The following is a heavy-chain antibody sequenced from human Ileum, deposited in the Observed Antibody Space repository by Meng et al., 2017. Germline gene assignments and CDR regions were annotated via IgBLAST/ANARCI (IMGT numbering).Heavy chain of an antibody. CDR2: AST. Sequence: QGQLQESGPGLVRPSETLSLICAVSGGSVSSSGYQWGWIRQPPGKGLEWIGYASTNYNPSLKSRVTISVDTSKNQFSLKLTSVTAADTAVYYCARDHWGSLDYWGQGGLVTVSS. D-gene: IGHD7-27*01. CDR1: GGSVSSSGYQ. CDR3: ARDHWGSLDY. J-gene: IGHJ4*02. V-gene: IGHV4-61*08.